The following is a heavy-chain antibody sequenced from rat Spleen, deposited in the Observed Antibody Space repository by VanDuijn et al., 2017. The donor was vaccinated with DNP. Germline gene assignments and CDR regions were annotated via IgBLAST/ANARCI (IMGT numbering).Heavy chain of an antibody. V-gene: IGHV5-31*01. D-gene: IGHD1-3*01. J-gene: IGHJ2*01. CDR2: VTIGGGYS. CDR1: GFTFKYSW. CDR3: ASTGVNYGSYGDY. Sequence: EVQLVESGGALVQPGRSLKLSCVASGFTFKYSWMTWTRQVPGKGLEWGGSVTIGGGYSYYPDSVKGRFTISRVNAKMSLFLQMNSLKSEDTATYYCASTGVNYGSYGDYWGQGVMVTVSS.